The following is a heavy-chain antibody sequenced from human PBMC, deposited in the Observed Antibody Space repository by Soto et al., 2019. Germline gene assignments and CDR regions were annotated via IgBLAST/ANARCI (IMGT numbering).Heavy chain of an antibody. CDR2: IFHTGTT. CDR3: ARGLGYDSNGRFLAAFDV. J-gene: IGHJ3*01. CDR1: GASLSSGGYY. Sequence: QVQLQESGPGLAKPSQTLSLTCTVSGASLSSGGYYWTWIRQVPGKALEWIGYIFHTGTTFYNPSLKSRVVMSIEKSDNQFSLNMRSLTAADRAVYYCARGLGYDSNGRFLAAFDVWGQGTMVTVSS. D-gene: IGHD3-22*01. V-gene: IGHV4-31*03.